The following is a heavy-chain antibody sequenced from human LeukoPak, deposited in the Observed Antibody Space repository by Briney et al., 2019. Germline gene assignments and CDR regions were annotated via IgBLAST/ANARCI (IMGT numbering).Heavy chain of an antibody. J-gene: IGHJ3*02. Sequence: MSSESLSLTCAVYGGSFSGYCWSWIRQPPGNGLEWIGEINHSGSTNYNPSLKSRVTISVDTSKNQFSLKLSSVTAADTAVYYCARAPTLYDFWSDDAFDIWGQGTMVTVSS. CDR3: ARAPTLYDFWSDDAFDI. D-gene: IGHD3-3*01. CDR2: INHSGST. V-gene: IGHV4-34*01. CDR1: GGSFSGYC.